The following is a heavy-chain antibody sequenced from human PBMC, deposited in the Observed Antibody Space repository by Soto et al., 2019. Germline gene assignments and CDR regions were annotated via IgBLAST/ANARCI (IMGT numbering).Heavy chain of an antibody. Sequence: GGSLRLSCAASGFTFNDYGMSWVRQAPGKGLEWVSSISGSGSYTYYADFAKGRLTVSRDNSNNMLFLQMNGLRAEDTAIYYCAKVFNSAYSHYTPVDNWGQGTLVTVSS. D-gene: IGHD3-3*01. CDR1: GFTFNDYG. CDR2: ISGSGSYT. CDR3: AKVFNSAYSHYTPVDN. V-gene: IGHV3-23*01. J-gene: IGHJ4*02.